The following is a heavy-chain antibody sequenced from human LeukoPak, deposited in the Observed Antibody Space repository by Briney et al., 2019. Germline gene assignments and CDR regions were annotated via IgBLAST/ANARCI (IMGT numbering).Heavy chain of an antibody. V-gene: IGHV4-34*01. Sequence: KSSETLSLTCAVYGGSFSGYYWSWIRQPPGKGPEWIGEINHSGSTNYNPSLKSRVTISVDTSKNQFSLKLSSVTAADTAVYYCARERAYYDFWSGSTDYWGQGTLVTVSS. CDR2: INHSGST. CDR1: GGSFSGYY. CDR3: ARERAYYDFWSGSTDY. D-gene: IGHD3-3*01. J-gene: IGHJ4*02.